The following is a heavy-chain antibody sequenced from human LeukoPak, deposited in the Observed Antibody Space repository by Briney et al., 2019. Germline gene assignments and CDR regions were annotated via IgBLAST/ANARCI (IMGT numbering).Heavy chain of an antibody. J-gene: IGHJ6*03. CDR3: ARSSIAARPDFSYYYYYMDV. Sequence: GASVKVSCKASGYTFTQYGISWVRKAPGQGLEWMGRVSAYNGNTDYAQKFKGRVTMTTDRSTTTAYMELSSLRSEDTAVYYCARSSIAARPDFSYYYYYMDVWGKGTTVTVSS. CDR2: VSAYNGNT. CDR1: GYTFTQYG. V-gene: IGHV1-18*01. D-gene: IGHD6-6*01.